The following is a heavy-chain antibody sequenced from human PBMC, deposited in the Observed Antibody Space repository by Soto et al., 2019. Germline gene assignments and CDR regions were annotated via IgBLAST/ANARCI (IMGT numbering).Heavy chain of an antibody. D-gene: IGHD2-2*01. CDR1: GGSISSYY. J-gene: IGHJ1*01. V-gene: IGHV4-59*01. CDR3: ARDEDCSSTSCFFQH. Sequence: SETLSLTCTVSGGSISSYYWSWIRQPPGKGLEWIGYIYYSGSTNYNPSLKSRVTISVDTSKNQFSLKLSSVTAADTAVYYCARDEDCSSTSCFFQHRGQGTLVTVSS. CDR2: IYYSGST.